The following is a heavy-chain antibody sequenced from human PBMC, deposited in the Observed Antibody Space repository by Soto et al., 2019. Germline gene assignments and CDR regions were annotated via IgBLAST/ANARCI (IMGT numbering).Heavy chain of an antibody. CDR2: IYYSEST. V-gene: IGHV4-31*03. Sequence: PSETLSLTCTVSGGSISSAGYYWSWIRQYPGKGLEWIGYIYYSESTYYNPSLKSRVSIPLDMSKTQFSLKLSSVTAADTAVYYCARALGTLTTVTTRRDLYYFDYWGQGSLVTVSS. CDR1: GGSISSAGYY. CDR3: ARALGTLTTVTTRRDLYYFDY. D-gene: IGHD4-17*01. J-gene: IGHJ4*02.